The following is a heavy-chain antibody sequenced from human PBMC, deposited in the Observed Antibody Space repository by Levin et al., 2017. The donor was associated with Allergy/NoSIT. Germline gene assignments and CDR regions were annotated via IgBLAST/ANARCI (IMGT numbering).Heavy chain of an antibody. CDR2: INYSGST. V-gene: IGHV4-59*08. CDR3: ARGGWYLDY. CDR1: GGSISTYY. J-gene: IGHJ4*02. Sequence: SETLSLTCTVSGGSISTYYWSWIRQPPGKGLEWIGYINYSGSTNYNPSLESRVTISIDTSKNQFSLRLSSVTATDTAVYYCARGGWYLDYWGQGILVTVSS.